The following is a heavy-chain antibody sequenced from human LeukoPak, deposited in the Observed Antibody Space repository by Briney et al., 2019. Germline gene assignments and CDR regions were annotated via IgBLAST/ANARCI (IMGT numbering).Heavy chain of an antibody. CDR3: EKDACLGVTCYSGHLFF. CDR1: GFTFSSYA. J-gene: IGHJ4*02. Sequence: GGSLRLSCTASGFTFSSYAMSWVRQAPGKGLEWVSAISGSGGSTYYADSVKARFTISRDNSKNTLYLQMNSLRAEDTAVYYCEKDACLGVTCYSGHLFFWGREPLVTVSS. V-gene: IGHV3-23*01. D-gene: IGHD2-15*01. CDR2: ISGSGGST.